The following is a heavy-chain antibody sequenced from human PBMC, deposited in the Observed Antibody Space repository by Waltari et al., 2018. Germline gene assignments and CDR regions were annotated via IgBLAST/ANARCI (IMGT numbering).Heavy chain of an antibody. D-gene: IGHD6-19*01. Sequence: EVQLLESGGGLVQPGGSLRLSCAASGFSFNSSAMSWVRQAPGKGLEWVSGIGGSGGSTDYAEAVKGRFTVSRDNSRNTLYLQMNSLGAEDTAVYYCAKNVGSGWVGQFQHWGQGTLVTVSS. J-gene: IGHJ1*01. CDR1: GFSFNSSA. CDR2: IGGSGGST. V-gene: IGHV3-23*01. CDR3: AKNVGSGWVGQFQH.